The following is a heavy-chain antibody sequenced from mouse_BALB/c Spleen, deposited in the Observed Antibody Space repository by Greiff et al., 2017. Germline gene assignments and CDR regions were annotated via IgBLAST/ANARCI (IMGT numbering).Heavy chain of an antibody. Sequence: VNLVESGPGLVAPSQSLSITCTVSGFSLTGYGVNWVRQPPGKGLEWLGMIWGDGSTDYNSALKSRLSISKDNSKSQVFLKMNSLQTDDTARYYCARDRDYYGSSYAMDYWGQGTSVTVSS. CDR1: GFSLTGYG. V-gene: IGHV2-6-7*01. CDR3: ARDRDYYGSSYAMDY. CDR2: IWGDGST. D-gene: IGHD1-1*01. J-gene: IGHJ4*01.